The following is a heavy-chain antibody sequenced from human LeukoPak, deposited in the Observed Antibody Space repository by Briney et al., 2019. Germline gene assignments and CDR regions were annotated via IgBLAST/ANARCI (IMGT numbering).Heavy chain of an antibody. V-gene: IGHV3-53*01. J-gene: IGHJ6*02. CDR1: GFTVSSNY. CDR3: AKGAYSSGWSPIAYYYYGMDV. CDR2: IYSGGST. D-gene: IGHD6-19*01. Sequence: GGSLRLSCTASGFTVSSNYMSWVRQAPGKGLEWVSVIYSGGSTYYADSVKGRFTISRENSKNTLYLQMNSLRAEDTAVYYCAKGAYSSGWSPIAYYYYGMDVWGQGTTVTVSS.